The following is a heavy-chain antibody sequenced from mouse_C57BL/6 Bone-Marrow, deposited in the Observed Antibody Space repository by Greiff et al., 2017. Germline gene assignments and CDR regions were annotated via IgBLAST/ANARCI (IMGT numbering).Heavy chain of an antibody. CDR2: INPYNGGT. V-gene: IGHV1-19*01. D-gene: IGHD1-1*01. CDR1: GYTFTDYY. J-gene: IGHJ2*01. CDR3: ARNGYYYGSSGY. Sequence: VQLQQSGPVLVKPGASVKMSCKASGYTFTDYYMNWVKQSHGKSLEWIGVINPYNGGTSYNQKFKGKATLTVDKSSSTAYMELNSLTSEDSAVYYCARNGYYYGSSGYWGQGTTLTVSS.